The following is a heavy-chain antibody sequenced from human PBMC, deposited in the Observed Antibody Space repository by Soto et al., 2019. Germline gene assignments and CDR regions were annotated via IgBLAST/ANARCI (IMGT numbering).Heavy chain of an antibody. V-gene: IGHV4-61*01. Sequence: SETLAVTCTVSGGSVSGGNYYWSWIRQPPGKGLEWIGYIYYSGGSNYNPSLKSRVTISLDTSQNQFSLKLTSVTAADTAVYYCARGEGGRFGYVHASYWGQGTQVTVSS. CDR1: GGSVSGGNYY. CDR2: IYYSGGS. CDR3: ARGEGGRFGYVHASY. J-gene: IGHJ4*02. D-gene: IGHD3-10*01.